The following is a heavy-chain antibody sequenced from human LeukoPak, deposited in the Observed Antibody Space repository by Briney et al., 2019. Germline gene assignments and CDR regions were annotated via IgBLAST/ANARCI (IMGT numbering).Heavy chain of an antibody. V-gene: IGHV3-7*04. D-gene: IGHD3-10*01. J-gene: IGHJ4*02. CDR2: IKQDGSEK. Sequence: PGGSLRLSCVASGFTFSGYWMTCVRQAPGKGLEWVANIKQDGSEKYYVDSVKGRFTISRDNAKDSLFLEMNSLRAEDTAVYYCARGLWFGGFFDYWGQGTLVSVSS. CDR3: ARGLWFGGFFDY. CDR1: GFTFSGYW.